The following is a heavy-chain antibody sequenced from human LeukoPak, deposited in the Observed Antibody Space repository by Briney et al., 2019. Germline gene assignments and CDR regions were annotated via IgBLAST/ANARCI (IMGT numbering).Heavy chain of an antibody. CDR3: AKGPSYDTMYYFDC. V-gene: IGHV3-23*01. CDR1: GFTFSSYA. CDR2: ISGSGGGT. Sequence: PGGSLRLSCAASGFTFSSYAMSWVRQAPGKGLEWVSGISGSGGGTYYADSVKGRFTISRDNSKNTLYLQMNSLRAEDTAVYYCAKGPSYDTMYYFDCWGQGTLVTVSS. D-gene: IGHD3-3*01. J-gene: IGHJ4*02.